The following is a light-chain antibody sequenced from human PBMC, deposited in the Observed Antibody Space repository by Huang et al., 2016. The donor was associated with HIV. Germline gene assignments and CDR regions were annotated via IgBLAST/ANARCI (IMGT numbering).Light chain of an antibody. Sequence: MVMTQSPDTLSVSPGERATLSCRASQIVAYNLAWYQQKAGQAPRLIIYGTSTRATVIPGRFSGSWSATEFTLTISSLQSDDFGVYYCQQYDKWPPVTFGQGTKVEI. CDR3: QQYDKWPPVT. J-gene: IGKJ1*01. CDR2: GTS. CDR1: QIVAYN. V-gene: IGKV3-15*01.